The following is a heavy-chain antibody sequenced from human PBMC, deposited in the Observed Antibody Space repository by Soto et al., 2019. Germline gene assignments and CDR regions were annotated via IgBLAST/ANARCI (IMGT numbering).Heavy chain of an antibody. Sequence: QVQLVQSGAEVKKPRSSVKVSCKASGGTFSSYAISWVRQAPGQGLEWMGRIIPICGTANYAQKFQGRVTIPGDESTSTAHIELRSLRSEDTAVYYCARSSPLGSGSNHFDYWGQGTLVTVSS. CDR2: IIPICGTA. CDR3: ARSSPLGSGSNHFDY. V-gene: IGHV1-69*01. CDR1: GGTFSSYA. D-gene: IGHD3-3*01. J-gene: IGHJ4*02.